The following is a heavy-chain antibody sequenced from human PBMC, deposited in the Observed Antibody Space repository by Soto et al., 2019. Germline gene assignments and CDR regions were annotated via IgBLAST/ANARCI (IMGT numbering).Heavy chain of an antibody. D-gene: IGHD2-2*01. CDR3: ARNIVVVPAAHYGMDV. V-gene: IGHV4-59*08. CDR2: IYHSGST. CDR1: GGSISTYY. Sequence: SETLSLTCTVSGGSISTYYWSWVRQPPGKGLEWIGYIYHSGSTNYNPSLESRVTISVDTSKNQFSLKLSSVTAADTAVYYCARNIVVVPAAHYGMDVWGQGTTVTVSS. J-gene: IGHJ6*02.